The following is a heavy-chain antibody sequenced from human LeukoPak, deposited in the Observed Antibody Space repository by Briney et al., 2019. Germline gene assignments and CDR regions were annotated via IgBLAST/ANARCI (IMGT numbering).Heavy chain of an antibody. D-gene: IGHD1-26*01. CDR3: ARESRVGGGSYSYYYYYYYMDV. J-gene: IGHJ6*03. Sequence: GGSLRLSCAASGFTVSSNYMSWVRQAPGKGLEWVSVIYSDGTTYYADSVKGRFTISRDNSKNTLYLQMNSLRAEDTAVYYCARESRVGGGSYSYYYYYYYMDVWGKGTTVTVSS. CDR2: IYSDGTT. V-gene: IGHV3-53*01. CDR1: GFTVSSNY.